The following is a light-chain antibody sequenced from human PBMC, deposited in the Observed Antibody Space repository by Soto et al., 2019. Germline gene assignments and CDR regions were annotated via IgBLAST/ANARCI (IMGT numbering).Light chain of an antibody. Sequence: QSVLTQPASVSGSPGQSITISCTGTSTDIGDYNYVSWYQHHPGKAPKLMIYEVTNRPSGVSNRFSGSKSGNTASLTISGLQAEDEADYYCISHSTTIAYVVLGGGTKLTV. CDR3: ISHSTTIAYVV. CDR2: EVT. CDR1: STDIGDYNY. V-gene: IGLV2-14*01. J-gene: IGLJ2*01.